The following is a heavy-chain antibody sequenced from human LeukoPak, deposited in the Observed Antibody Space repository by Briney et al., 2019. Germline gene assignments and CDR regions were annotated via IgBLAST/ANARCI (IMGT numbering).Heavy chain of an antibody. Sequence: SETLSLTCTVSGGSISSGGYYWSWIRQHPGKGLEWIGYIDYSESTYYNPSLKSRVTILADTSKNQFSLKLSSVTAADTAVYYCARGDRDPYFDYWGQGSLVTVSS. CDR2: IDYSEST. CDR3: ARGDRDPYFDY. D-gene: IGHD5-24*01. CDR1: GGSISSGGYY. V-gene: IGHV4-31*03. J-gene: IGHJ4*02.